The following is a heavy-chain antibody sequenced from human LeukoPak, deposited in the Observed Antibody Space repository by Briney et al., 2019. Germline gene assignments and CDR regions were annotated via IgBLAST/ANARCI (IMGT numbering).Heavy chain of an antibody. J-gene: IGHJ5*02. CDR2: IYYSGST. CDR1: GGSISSYY. CDR3: ARGGPYSSSSLWFDP. D-gene: IGHD6-6*01. Sequence: KSSETLSLTCTVSGGSISSYYWSWIRQPPGKGLEWIGYIYYSGSTNYNPSLKSRVTILVDTSKNQFSLKLSSVTAADTAVYYCARGGPYSSSSLWFDPWGQGTLVTVSS. V-gene: IGHV4-59*12.